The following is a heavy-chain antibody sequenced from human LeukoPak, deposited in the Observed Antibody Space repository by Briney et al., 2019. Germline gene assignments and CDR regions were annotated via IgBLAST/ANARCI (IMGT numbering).Heavy chain of an antibody. CDR3: ARDRKGDAFDI. CDR2: IYYSGST. CDR1: GGSISNYY. V-gene: IGHV4-59*01. J-gene: IGHJ3*02. Sequence: PSETLSLTCTVSGGSISNYYWSWIRQPPGKGLEWIGYIYYSGSTNYNPSLKSRVTISVDTSKNQFSLKLSSVTAADTAVYYCARDRKGDAFDIWGQGTMVTVSS.